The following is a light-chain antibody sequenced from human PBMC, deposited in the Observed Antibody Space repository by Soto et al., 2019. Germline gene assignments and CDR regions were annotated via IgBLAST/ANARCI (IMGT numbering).Light chain of an antibody. CDR1: SSDVGGYNY. Sequence: QSVLTQPPSASGSPGQSVTISCTGTSSDVGGYNYVSWYQQHPGKAPKLMIYEVSKRPSGVPDRFSGSKSGNTASLTVSGLQAEDEADYYCSSYAGSHNFPYVVFGGGTKLTVL. CDR3: SSYAGSHNFPYVV. J-gene: IGLJ2*01. V-gene: IGLV2-8*01. CDR2: EVS.